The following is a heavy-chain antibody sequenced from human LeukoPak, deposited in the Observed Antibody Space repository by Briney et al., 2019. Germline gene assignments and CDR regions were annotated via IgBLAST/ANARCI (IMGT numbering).Heavy chain of an antibody. CDR1: GFTFTTYW. Sequence: GGSLRVSCAASGFTFTTYWMHWVRQVPGKGLVWVSGISADGSDTRYADSVKGRFTISRDNAKNTLYLQMNSLTVEDTAVYYCVTDFKDRGFWGQGTLVTVSS. CDR3: VTDFKDRGF. V-gene: IGHV3-74*01. J-gene: IGHJ4*02. CDR2: ISADGSDT. D-gene: IGHD3-10*01.